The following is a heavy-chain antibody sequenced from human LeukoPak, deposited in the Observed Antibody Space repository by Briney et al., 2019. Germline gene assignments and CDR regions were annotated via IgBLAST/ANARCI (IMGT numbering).Heavy chain of an antibody. CDR2: MGDDGGST. CDR1: GFIFSNYW. Sequence: GGSLRLSCTATGFIFSNYWMLWFRQAPGKGPGFASRMGDDGGSTIYEGSVNGRFTISRDNDKNTLYLQLDSLRVEDTAMYYCVRDSTFGVDYWGQGTLVTVSS. V-gene: IGHV3-74*01. D-gene: IGHD3-10*01. CDR3: VRDSTFGVDY. J-gene: IGHJ4*02.